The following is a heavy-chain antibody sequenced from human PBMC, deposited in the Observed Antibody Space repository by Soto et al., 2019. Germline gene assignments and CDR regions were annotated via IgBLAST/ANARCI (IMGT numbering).Heavy chain of an antibody. V-gene: IGHV4-31*03. D-gene: IGHD3-3*01. J-gene: IGHJ6*02. CDR2: IYYSGST. CDR3: ARALRFLEWLSGGMDV. CDR1: GGSISSGGYY. Sequence: QVQLQESGPGLVKPSQTLSLTCTVSGGSISSGGYYWSWIRQHPGKGLEWIGYIYYSGSTYDNPSLTSSVTISVDTSKNQFSLKLSSVTAADTAVYYCARALRFLEWLSGGMDVWGQGTTVTVSS.